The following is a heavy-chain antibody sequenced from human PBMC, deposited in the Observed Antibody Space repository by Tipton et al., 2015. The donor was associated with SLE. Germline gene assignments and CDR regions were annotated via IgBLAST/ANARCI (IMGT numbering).Heavy chain of an antibody. CDR1: GDSISSSSYY. Sequence: TLSLTCTVSGDSISSSSYYWGWIRQPPGKGLEWIASIYYSGSTYYNPSLKSRVTISVDTSKNQFSLKLSSVTAADTAVYYCARGGSYPFYYYYMDVWGKGTTVTVSS. V-gene: IGHV4-39*07. J-gene: IGHJ6*03. CDR3: ARGGSYPFYYYYMDV. CDR2: IYYSGST. D-gene: IGHD1-26*01.